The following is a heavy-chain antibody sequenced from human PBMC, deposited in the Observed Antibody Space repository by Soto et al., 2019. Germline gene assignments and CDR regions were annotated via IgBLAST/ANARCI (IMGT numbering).Heavy chain of an antibody. CDR2: FDPEDGET. D-gene: IGHD3-3*01. CDR1: GYTLTELS. J-gene: IGHJ3*02. V-gene: IGHV1-24*01. CDR3: ATSITIFGVVIIRAFDI. Sequence: ASVKVSCKVSGYTLTELSMHWVRQAPGKGLEWMGGFDPEDGETIYAQKFQGRVTMTEDTSTDTAYMELSSLRSEDTAVYYCATSITIFGVVIIRAFDIWGQGTMVTVSS.